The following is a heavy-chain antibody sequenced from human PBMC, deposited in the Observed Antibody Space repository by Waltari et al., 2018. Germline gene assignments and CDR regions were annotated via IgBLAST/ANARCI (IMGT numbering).Heavy chain of an antibody. V-gene: IGHV4-61*02. D-gene: IGHD2-15*01. CDR3: ARASGDCSGGSCYPA. Sequence: QVQLQESGPGLVKPSQPLSLTCTVSGGSISRGAYYWTWIRQPAGKGLEWIGRIHSSGSTHYSPSLKSRVTISADTSKNQFSLKLSSVTAADTAIYYCARASGDCSGGSCYPAWGQGTLVTVSS. J-gene: IGHJ5*02. CDR2: IHSSGST. CDR1: GGSISRGAYY.